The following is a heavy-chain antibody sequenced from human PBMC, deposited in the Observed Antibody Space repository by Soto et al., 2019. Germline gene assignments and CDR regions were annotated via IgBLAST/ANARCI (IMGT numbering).Heavy chain of an antibody. Sequence: SETLSLTCTVSGGSISSGGYYWSWIRQHPGKGLEWIGYIYYSGSTYYNPSLKSRVTISVDTSKNQFSLKLSSVTVADTAVYYCARGYCSSTSCYHARYYYYYYGMDVWGQGTTVTVSS. J-gene: IGHJ6*02. CDR1: GGSISSGGYY. V-gene: IGHV4-31*03. D-gene: IGHD2-2*01. CDR2: IYYSGST. CDR3: ARGYCSSTSCYHARYYYYYYGMDV.